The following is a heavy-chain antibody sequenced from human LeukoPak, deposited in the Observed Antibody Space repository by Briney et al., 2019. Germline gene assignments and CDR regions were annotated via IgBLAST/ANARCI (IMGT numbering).Heavy chain of an antibody. D-gene: IGHD3-3*01. Sequence: PSETLSLTCAVSGYSISSGYYWGWIRQPPGKGLEWIGSIYHSGSTYYNPSLKSRVTISVDTSKNQFSLKLSSVTAADTAVYYCARATETRNDFWSAYYIDYWGQGTLVTVSS. J-gene: IGHJ4*02. CDR1: GYSISSGYY. V-gene: IGHV4-38-2*01. CDR3: ARATETRNDFWSAYYIDY. CDR2: IYHSGST.